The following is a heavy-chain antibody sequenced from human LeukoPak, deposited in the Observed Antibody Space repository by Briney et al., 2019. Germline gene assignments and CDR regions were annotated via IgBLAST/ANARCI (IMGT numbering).Heavy chain of an antibody. V-gene: IGHV1-46*01. J-gene: IGHJ6*02. D-gene: IGHD3-22*01. CDR3: ARDPYDSSGYYLERYGMDV. CDR1: GYTFTSYY. CDR2: INPSGGST. Sequence: ASVKVSCKASGYTFTSYYMHWVRQAPAQGLEWMGIINPSGGSTSYAQKFQGRVIMTRDTSTSTVYMELSSLRSEDTAVYYCARDPYDSSGYYLERYGMDVWGQGTTVTVSS.